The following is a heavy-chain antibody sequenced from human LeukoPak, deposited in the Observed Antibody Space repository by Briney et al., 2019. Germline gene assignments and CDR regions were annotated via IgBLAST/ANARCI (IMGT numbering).Heavy chain of an antibody. CDR2: ISSSSSYI. D-gene: IGHD2-2*01. CDR1: GFTFSSYS. J-gene: IGHJ4*02. V-gene: IGHV3-21*01. CDR3: AREYCSSTSCLYYFDY. Sequence: PGGSLRLSCAASGFTFSSYSMNWVRQAPGKGLEWVSSISSSSSYIYYADSVKGRFTISRDNAKNSLYLQMNSLRAEDTAVYYCAREYCSSTSCLYYFDYWGQGTLVTVSS.